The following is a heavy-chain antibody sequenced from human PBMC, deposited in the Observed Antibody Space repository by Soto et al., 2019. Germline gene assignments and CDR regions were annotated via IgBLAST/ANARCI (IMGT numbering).Heavy chain of an antibody. CDR3: ARDRRGRADGFIYYYGMEV. D-gene: IGHD6-13*01. CDR1: GESVGRGTNY. Sequence: QVPLQESGPGLMKPSGTLSLICSVSGESVGRGTNYWSWVRQAPGRGLEWLGSIFDAATAIYNPSFESRVSISLDAAKNQVSLKLTSVTAADTAIYYCARDRRGRADGFIYYYGMEVWGQGTSVTVSS. CDR2: IFDAATA. V-gene: IGHV4-61*01. J-gene: IGHJ6*02.